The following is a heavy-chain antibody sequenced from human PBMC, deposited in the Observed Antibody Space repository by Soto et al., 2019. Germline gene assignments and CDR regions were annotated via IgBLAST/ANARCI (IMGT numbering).Heavy chain of an antibody. CDR2: ISAYNGNT. CDR3: ARDRGVVLGMDV. V-gene: IGHV1-18*04. Sequence: ASVKVSCKASGYTFTSYGISWVRQAPGQGLEWMGWISAYNGNTNYAQRLQGRVTMTTDTSTSTAHMELRSLRSDDTAVYYCARDRGVVLGMDVWGQGTTVTVSS. D-gene: IGHD3-3*01. CDR1: GYTFTSYG. J-gene: IGHJ6*02.